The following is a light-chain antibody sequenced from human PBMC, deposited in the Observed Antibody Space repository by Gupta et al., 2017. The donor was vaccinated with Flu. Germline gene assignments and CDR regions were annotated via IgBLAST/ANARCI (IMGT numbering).Light chain of an antibody. CDR2: KDI. CDR1: ALPKQY. Sequence: SSELTQPPSVSVSPGQTARITCSGNALPKQYGYWYQQKPGQAPIVVIYKDIERPSGIPERFSGSSSGTTVTLTISGVQAEDEADYYCQSAETSGTWVFGGGTKLTVL. V-gene: IGLV3-25*02. CDR3: QSAETSGTWV. J-gene: IGLJ3*02.